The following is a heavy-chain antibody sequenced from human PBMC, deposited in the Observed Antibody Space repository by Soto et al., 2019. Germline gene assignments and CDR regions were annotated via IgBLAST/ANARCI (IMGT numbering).Heavy chain of an antibody. CDR2: IYYNGST. Sequence: SETLSLTCTVSGGSISSYYWSWIRQPPGKGLEWIGYIYYNGSTNYNPSLKSRVTISVDTSKNQFSLKPSSVTAADTAVYYCAREGAARGYYYYGMDVWGQGTTVTVSS. V-gene: IGHV4-59*01. CDR3: AREGAARGYYYYGMDV. J-gene: IGHJ6*02. D-gene: IGHD3-16*01. CDR1: GGSISSYY.